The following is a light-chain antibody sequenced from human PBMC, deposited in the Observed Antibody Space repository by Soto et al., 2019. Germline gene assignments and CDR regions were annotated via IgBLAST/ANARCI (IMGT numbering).Light chain of an antibody. V-gene: IGKV1-9*01. J-gene: IGKJ3*01. CDR2: DAS. CDR3: QQTATYPFLA. CDR1: QDIRRH. Sequence: DTQVTQSPSVVSASVGDTLTIACRASQDIRRHLVWYQQKSGRPPKLLIYDASTLQAGVPQRFSGRGSGTEYSLTISGLQPEDSATYYCQQTATYPFLAFGRGTTVEI.